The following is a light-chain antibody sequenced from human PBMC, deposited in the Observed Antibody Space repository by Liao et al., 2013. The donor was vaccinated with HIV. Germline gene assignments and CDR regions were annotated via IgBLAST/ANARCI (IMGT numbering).Light chain of an antibody. J-gene: IGLJ1*01. V-gene: IGLV3-1*01. CDR2: YDS. CDR3: QVWDSSSDHYV. Sequence: SYELTQPPSVSVSPGQTASITCSGDKLGDKYACWYQQKSGQAPVLVIYYDSDRPSGIPERFSGSNSGNTATLTISRVEAGDEADYYCQVWDSSSDHYVFGTGTKVTVL. CDR1: KLGDKY.